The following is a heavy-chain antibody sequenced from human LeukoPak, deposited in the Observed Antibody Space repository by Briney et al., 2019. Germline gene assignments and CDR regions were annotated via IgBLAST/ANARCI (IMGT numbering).Heavy chain of an antibody. CDR2: IWYDGSNK. J-gene: IGHJ4*02. Sequence: PGGSLRLSCAASGFTFSSYGMHWVRQAPGKGLEWVAAIWYDGSNKYYADSVKGRFTISRDNSKNTLYLQMYSLRAEDTAVYYCARDRLNIVGATIRYYFDYWGQGTLVTVSS. CDR1: GFTFSSYG. CDR3: ARDRLNIVGATIRYYFDY. V-gene: IGHV3-33*01. D-gene: IGHD1-26*01.